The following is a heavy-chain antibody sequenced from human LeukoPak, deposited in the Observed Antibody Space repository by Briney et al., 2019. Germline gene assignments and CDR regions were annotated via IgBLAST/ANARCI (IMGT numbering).Heavy chain of an antibody. CDR3: ARDRGRMYYMDV. V-gene: IGHV4-34*01. D-gene: IGHD3-10*01. J-gene: IGHJ6*03. CDR2: INHSGST. Sequence: SETLSLTCAVYGGSFSGYYWSWIRQPPGKGLEWIGEINHSGSTNYNPSLKSRVTISVDTSKNQFSLKLSSVTAADTAVYYCARDRGRMYYMDVWGKGTTVTVSS. CDR1: GGSFSGYY.